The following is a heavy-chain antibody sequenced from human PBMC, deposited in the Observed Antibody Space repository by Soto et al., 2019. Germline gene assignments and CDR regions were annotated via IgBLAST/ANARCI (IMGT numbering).Heavy chain of an antibody. V-gene: IGHV5-51*01. Sequence: VESLKISCKGSGYSFINYWIVWVRQMPWKGLEWMGLIYPGDSYTRYSPSFQGQVTMSDDKSISTAYLQWSSLKASDTAMYYCARCTGWGEYSESWGQESLVTISS. CDR1: GYSFINYW. CDR3: ARCTGWGEYSES. CDR2: IYPGDSYT. J-gene: IGHJ5*02. D-gene: IGHD3-9*01.